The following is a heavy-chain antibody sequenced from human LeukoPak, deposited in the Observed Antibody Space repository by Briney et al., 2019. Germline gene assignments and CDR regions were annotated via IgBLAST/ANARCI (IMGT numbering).Heavy chain of an antibody. CDR3: ARGRYYDFWSGYSPRDYYMDV. D-gene: IGHD3-3*01. V-gene: IGHV1-2*02. J-gene: IGHJ6*03. Sequence: ASVKVSCKASGYTFTGYYMHWVRQAPGPGLEWMGWINPNSGGTNYAQKFQGRVTMTRDTSISTAYMELSRLRSDDTAVYYCARGRYYDFWSGYSPRDYYMDVWGKGTSVTVSS. CDR1: GYTFTGYY. CDR2: INPNSGGT.